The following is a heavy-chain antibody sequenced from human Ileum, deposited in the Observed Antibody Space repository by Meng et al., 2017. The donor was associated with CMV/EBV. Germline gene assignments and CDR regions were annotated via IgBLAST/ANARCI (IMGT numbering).Heavy chain of an antibody. D-gene: IGHD3-10*01. CDR1: GFTFDDYA. CDR3: TKGSYSLAGSYFDY. V-gene: IGHV3-9*03. Sequence: SLKISCAASGFTFDDYAMHWVRQAPGKGLEWVSGISWNSGTIDYADSVKGRFTISRDNAKNSLYLQMNSLRAEDMALYYCTKGSYSLAGSYFDYWGQGTLVTVSS. J-gene: IGHJ4*02. CDR2: ISWNSGTI.